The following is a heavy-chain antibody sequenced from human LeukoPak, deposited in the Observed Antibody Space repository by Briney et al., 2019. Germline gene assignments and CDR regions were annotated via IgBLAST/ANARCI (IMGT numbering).Heavy chain of an antibody. V-gene: IGHV4-30-4*01. D-gene: IGHD3-3*01. CDR3: AVDNSRNTPAYYDFWSGYYGPDNWFDP. J-gene: IGHJ5*02. CDR2: IYYSGST. Sequence: SETLSLTCTVSGGSISSGDYYWSWIRQPPGKGLEWIGYIYYSGSTYYNPSLKSRVTISVDTSKNQFSLKLSSVTAADTAVYYCAVDNSRNTPAYYDFWSGYYGPDNWFDPWGQGTLVTVSS. CDR1: GGSISSGDYY.